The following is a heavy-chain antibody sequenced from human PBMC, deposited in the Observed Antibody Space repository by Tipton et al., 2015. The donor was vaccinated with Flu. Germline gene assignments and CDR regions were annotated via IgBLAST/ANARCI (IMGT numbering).Heavy chain of an antibody. CDR1: GFTFSPYS. V-gene: IGHV3-21*01. CDR2: ITSSSSYI. D-gene: IGHD1-26*01. CDR3: ATDGVRGATKWGFFDN. Sequence: SLRLSCVASGFTFSPYSMNWVRQAAGKGLEWVSSITSSSSYIYYADSVKGRFTISRDNSKNSLFLEMNSLRAEDTAVYYCATDGVRGATKWGFFDNWGQGTLITVSS. J-gene: IGHJ4*02.